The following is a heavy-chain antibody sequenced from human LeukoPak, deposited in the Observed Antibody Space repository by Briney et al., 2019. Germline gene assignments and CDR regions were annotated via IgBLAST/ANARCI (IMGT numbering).Heavy chain of an antibody. Sequence: GESLKISCKGSGYSFNSYWIGWVRQMPGKGLKWMGIIYPGDSDARYSPSFQGQVTISADKSISTAYLQWSSLKASDTAMYYCARGVYGSGSYYRENWFDPWGQGTLVTVSS. CDR1: GYSFNSYW. CDR3: ARGVYGSGSYYRENWFDP. D-gene: IGHD3-10*01. J-gene: IGHJ5*02. V-gene: IGHV5-51*01. CDR2: IYPGDSDA.